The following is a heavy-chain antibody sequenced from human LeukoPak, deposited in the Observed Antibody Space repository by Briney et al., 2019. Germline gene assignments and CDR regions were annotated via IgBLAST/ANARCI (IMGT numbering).Heavy chain of an antibody. D-gene: IGHD5-12*01. CDR1: GFTFSSYA. CDR3: AKVGRVAAIRGYFDY. CDR2: ISGSGGST. Sequence: GGSLRLSCAASGFTFSSYAMSWVRQAPGKGLEWVSAISGSGGSTYYADSVKGRFTISRDNSKNTLYLQMNSLRAEDTAVYFCAKVGRVAAIRGYFDYWGQGALVTVSS. J-gene: IGHJ4*02. V-gene: IGHV3-23*01.